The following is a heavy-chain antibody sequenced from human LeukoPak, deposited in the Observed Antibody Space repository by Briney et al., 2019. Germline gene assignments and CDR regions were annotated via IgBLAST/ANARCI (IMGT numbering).Heavy chain of an antibody. CDR1: GFSFINYN. V-gene: IGHV3-21*01. Sequence: PGGSLRLSCAASGFSFINYNMNWVRQAPGKGLEWVSLISGSGSYIFYADSVKGRFTISRDNTENSLYLQMNSLRAEDTAVYYCARARGSYDLDYWGQGTLVTVSS. CDR2: ISGSGSYI. D-gene: IGHD1-26*01. J-gene: IGHJ4*02. CDR3: ARARGSYDLDY.